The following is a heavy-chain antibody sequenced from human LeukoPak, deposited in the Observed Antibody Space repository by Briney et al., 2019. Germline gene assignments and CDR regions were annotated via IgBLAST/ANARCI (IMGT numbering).Heavy chain of an antibody. V-gene: IGHV4-59*12. CDR1: GGSISSYY. CDR3: AREGDYYDTSGTLDY. D-gene: IGHD3-22*01. Sequence: SETLSLTCTVSGGSISSYYWSWIRQPPGKGLEWIGYIYYSGSTNYNPSLKSRVTISVDTSKNQFSLKLSSVTAADTAVYYCAREGDYYDTSGTLDYWGQGTLVTVSS. J-gene: IGHJ4*02. CDR2: IYYSGST.